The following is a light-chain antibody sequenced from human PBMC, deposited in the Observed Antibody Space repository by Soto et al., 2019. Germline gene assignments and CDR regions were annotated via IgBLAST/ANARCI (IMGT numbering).Light chain of an antibody. CDR1: RSDIGDSNF. CDR2: EVN. V-gene: IGLV2-14*01. CDR3: ASFRSVSILV. Sequence: QSVLTQPASVSGSPGQSVTISCTGPRSDIGDSNFISWYQHSPGKAPRLLIYEVNNRPSGVSKRFSGSKAGNTASLTISGLLDDDEADYCCASFRSVSILVLGSGAQVTVL. J-gene: IGLJ1*01.